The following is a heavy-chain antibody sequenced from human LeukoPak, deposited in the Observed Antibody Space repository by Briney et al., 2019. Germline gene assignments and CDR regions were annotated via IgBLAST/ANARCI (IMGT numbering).Heavy chain of an antibody. V-gene: IGHV1-69*04. D-gene: IGHD2-15*01. Sequence: ASVKVSRKASGGTFSSYAISWVRQAPGQGLEWMGRIIPILGIANYAQKFQGRVTITADKSTSTAYMELSSLRSEDTAVYYCARLVYCSGGSCYSPGAFDIWGQGTMVTVSS. CDR1: GGTFSSYA. CDR2: IIPILGIA. CDR3: ARLVYCSGGSCYSPGAFDI. J-gene: IGHJ3*02.